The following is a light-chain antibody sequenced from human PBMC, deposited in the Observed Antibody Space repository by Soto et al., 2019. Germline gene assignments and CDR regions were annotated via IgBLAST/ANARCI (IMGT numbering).Light chain of an antibody. CDR2: NAA. Sequence: IQMTQSPSSLSASVCHRVPITCRACPSISRTVKWYQQKPGKAPKLLIYNAASLQSGVPSRFSGSGSGTDFTLTIASLQLEDFATYYCQQCNSLPPTFGQGTKVEIK. CDR1: PSISRT. CDR3: QQCNSLPPT. J-gene: IGKJ1*01. V-gene: IGKV1-39*01.